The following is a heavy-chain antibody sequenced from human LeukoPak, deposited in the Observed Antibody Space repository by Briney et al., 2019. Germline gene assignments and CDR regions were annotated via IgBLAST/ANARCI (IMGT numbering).Heavy chain of an antibody. Sequence: ASVNVSCKASGYTFTSCYMHWVRQAPGQGLEWMGIINPSGGSATYAQKFQGRVTMTRDTSTSTVYMDLGSLRSEDTAEYYCARDTGEVNMAMDVWGKRTTVTLSS. CDR3: ARDTGEVNMAMDV. J-gene: IGHJ6*04. V-gene: IGHV1-46*01. D-gene: IGHD3-16*01. CDR1: GYTFTSCY. CDR2: INPSGGSA.